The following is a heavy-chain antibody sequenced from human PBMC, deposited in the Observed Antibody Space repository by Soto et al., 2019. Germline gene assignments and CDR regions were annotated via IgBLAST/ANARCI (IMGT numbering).Heavy chain of an antibody. V-gene: IGHV3-48*02. Sequence: EVQLVESGGGLVQPGGSLRLSCAASGFTFSTYSLNWVSQAPGKGLEWVSYISSSSVTINYADSVKGRFTISRDNAKNSLYLQMNSLRDEDTAVYYCARDRLGCSGGGCYSGYYGMDVWGQGTTVTVSS. D-gene: IGHD2-15*01. CDR3: ARDRLGCSGGGCYSGYYGMDV. CDR2: ISSSSVTI. J-gene: IGHJ6*02. CDR1: GFTFSTYS.